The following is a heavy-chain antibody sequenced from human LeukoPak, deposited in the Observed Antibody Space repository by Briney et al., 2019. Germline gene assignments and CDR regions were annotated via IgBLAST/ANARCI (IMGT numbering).Heavy chain of an antibody. CDR3: ARDEQWMVPISRPFYGMDA. J-gene: IGHJ6*02. V-gene: IGHV1-18*01. CDR2: INTYNGNT. Sequence: GASVKVSCKASGYTFTSSGISWVRQAPGQGLEWMGWINTYNGNTNYAQKPQGRVTMTTDTPTRTAYMKLRSLRSDDTAVSYCARDEQWMVPISRPFYGMDAWGQGTPVTVSS. D-gene: IGHD6-19*01. CDR1: GYTFTSSG.